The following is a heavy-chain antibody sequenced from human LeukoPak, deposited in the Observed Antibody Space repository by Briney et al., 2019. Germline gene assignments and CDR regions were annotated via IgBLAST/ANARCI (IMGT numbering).Heavy chain of an antibody. CDR3: ARSITMVRGAHGTHFDY. V-gene: IGHV1-46*01. J-gene: IGHJ4*02. CDR1: GYTFTSYY. Sequence: ASVKVSCKASGYTFTSYYMRWVRQAPGQGLEWMGIINPSGGSTSYAQKFQGRVTMTRDTSTSTVYMELSSLRSEDTAVHYCARSITMVRGAHGTHFDYWGQGTLVTVSS. CDR2: INPSGGST. D-gene: IGHD3-10*01.